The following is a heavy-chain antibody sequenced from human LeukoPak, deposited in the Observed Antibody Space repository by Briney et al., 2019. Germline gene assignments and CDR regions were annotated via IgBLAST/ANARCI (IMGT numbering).Heavy chain of an antibody. CDR3: ARDPSGYYRSYYFDY. CDR2: ISYDGSNK. Sequence: GGSLRLSCAASGFTFSNYAMHWVRQAPGKGLEWVTVISYDGSNKYYADSVKDRFTISRDNSKNTLYLQMNSLRAEDTAVYYCARDPSGYYRSYYFDYWGQGTLVTASS. J-gene: IGHJ4*02. CDR1: GFTFSNYA. D-gene: IGHD3-9*01. V-gene: IGHV3-30*04.